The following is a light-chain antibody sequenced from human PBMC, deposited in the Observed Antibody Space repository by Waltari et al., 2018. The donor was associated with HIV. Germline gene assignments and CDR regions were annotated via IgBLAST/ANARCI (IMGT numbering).Light chain of an antibody. CDR2: AAS. Sequence: DIQMTQSPSSLSASVGDRVSITCRASQSISSYLNWYQQKPEKAPNLLIYAASSFQSGVPSRFSGSGSGTDFTLTISSLQPEDFATYYCQQSYSNPYTFGQGTKLEIK. CDR3: QQSYSNPYT. V-gene: IGKV1-39*01. J-gene: IGKJ2*01. CDR1: QSISSY.